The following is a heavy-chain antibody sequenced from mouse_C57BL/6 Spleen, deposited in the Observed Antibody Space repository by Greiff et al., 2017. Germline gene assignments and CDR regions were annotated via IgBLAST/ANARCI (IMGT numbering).Heavy chain of an antibody. CDR1: GFTFSSYT. D-gene: IGHD2-4*01. Sequence: EVKLVEYGGGLVKPGGSLKLSCAASGFTFSSYTMSWVRQTPEKRLEWVATISGGGGNTYYPDSVKGRFTISRDNAKNTLYLQMSSLRSEDTALYYCARLYDYDRYFDYWGQGTTLTVSS. V-gene: IGHV5-9*01. CDR3: ARLYDYDRYFDY. CDR2: ISGGGGNT. J-gene: IGHJ2*01.